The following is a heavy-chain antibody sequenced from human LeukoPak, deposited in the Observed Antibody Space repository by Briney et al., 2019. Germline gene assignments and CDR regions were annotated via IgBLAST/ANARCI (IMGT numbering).Heavy chain of an antibody. J-gene: IGHJ4*02. CDR2: IYYSGST. V-gene: IGHV4-39*02. D-gene: IGHD3-22*01. CDR1: GGSISSSSYY. CDR3: ARDHHYYDSSGYYYYFDY. Sequence: SETLSLTCTVSGGSISSSSYYWGWIRQPPGKGLEWIGSIYYSGSTYYNPSLKSRVTISVDTSKNQFSLKLSSVTAADTAVCYCARDHHYYDSSGYYYYFDYWGQGTLVTVSS.